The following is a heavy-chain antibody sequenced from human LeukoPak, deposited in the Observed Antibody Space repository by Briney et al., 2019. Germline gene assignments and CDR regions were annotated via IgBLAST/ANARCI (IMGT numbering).Heavy chain of an antibody. CDR3: ARAVGSSESNYFDP. D-gene: IGHD1-7*01. Sequence: SETLSLTCTVSGGSVSSGNYYWSWIRQPAGKGLEWIGRIYTSGTTNYNPSLDSRVTILLDTSKNQFSLKPSSVTAADTAVYYCARAVGSSESNYFDPWGQGTLATVSS. CDR2: IYTSGTT. CDR1: GGSVSSGNYY. V-gene: IGHV4-61*02. J-gene: IGHJ5*02.